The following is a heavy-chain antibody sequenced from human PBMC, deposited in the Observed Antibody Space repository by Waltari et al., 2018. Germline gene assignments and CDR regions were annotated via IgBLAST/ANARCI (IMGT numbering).Heavy chain of an antibody. Sequence: EVQLVESGGGLVQPGGSLRLSCAASGFTFSSYWMHWVRQAPGKGLVWVSRIKSDGVSTSYADSVKGRFTISRDNAKNTLYLQMNSLIAEDTAVYYCARVRRYCSGGSCYWFDPWGQVTLVTFSS. J-gene: IGHJ5*02. CDR3: ARVRRYCSGGSCYWFDP. D-gene: IGHD2-15*01. CDR2: IKSDGVST. CDR1: GFTFSSYW. V-gene: IGHV3-74*01.